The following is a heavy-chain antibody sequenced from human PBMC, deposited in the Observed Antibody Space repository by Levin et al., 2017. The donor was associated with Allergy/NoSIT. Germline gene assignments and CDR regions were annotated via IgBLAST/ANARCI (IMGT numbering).Heavy chain of an antibody. J-gene: IGHJ6*03. CDR3: ARGRFARTVYYYYYMDV. D-gene: IGHD2-2*01. V-gene: IGHV4-34*01. CDR2: INHSGST. CDR1: GGSFSGYY. Sequence: SETLSLTCAVYGGSFSGYYWSWIRQPPGKGLEWIGEINHSGSTNYNPSLKSRVTISVDTSKNQFSLKLSSVTAADTAVYYCARGRFARTVYYYYYMDVWGKGTTVTVSS.